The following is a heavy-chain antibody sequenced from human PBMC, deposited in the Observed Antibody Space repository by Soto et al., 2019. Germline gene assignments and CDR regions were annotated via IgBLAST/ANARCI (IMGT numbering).Heavy chain of an antibody. J-gene: IGHJ4*02. D-gene: IGHD3-22*01. CDR3: ARGGIHFSDSSGHAFDS. CDR1: GDTFDIYG. Sequence: QVQLVQSGAEVKKPGSSVKVSCKASGDTFDIYGFNWVRQAPGQGLELMGVIIPIFETPDYAEKFQGRLSITADKATSTAYMELGSLTSEDTAVYYCARGGIHFSDSSGHAFDSSGQGTLISVTS. V-gene: IGHV1-69*06. CDR2: IIPIFETP.